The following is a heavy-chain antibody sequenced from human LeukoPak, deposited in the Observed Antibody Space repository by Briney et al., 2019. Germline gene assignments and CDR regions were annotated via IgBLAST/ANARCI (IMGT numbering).Heavy chain of an antibody. Sequence: GGSLSLSCAASGFTFSSYAMHWVRQAPGKGLEWVAVISYDGSNKYYAVSVKGRFTISRDNSKNTLYLQMNSLRAEDTAVNYCAREIGSDFPLDYWGQGTLVTVSS. CDR2: ISYDGSNK. D-gene: IGHD2-15*01. V-gene: IGHV3-30-3*01. CDR1: GFTFSSYA. CDR3: AREIGSDFPLDY. J-gene: IGHJ4*02.